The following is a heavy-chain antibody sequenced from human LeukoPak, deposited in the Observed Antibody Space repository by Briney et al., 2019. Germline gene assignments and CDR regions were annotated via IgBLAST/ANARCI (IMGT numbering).Heavy chain of an antibody. CDR2: IRGGGET. V-gene: IGHV3-23*01. CDR3: ARGNYYYFLDV. J-gene: IGHJ6*03. CDR1: GFSFSNYA. Sequence: GGSLRLSCVASGFSFSNYAMSWVRQAPARGPEWVSSIRGGGETFYADSVKGRFTISRDNAKNSLYLQMNSLRAEDTAVYYCARGNYYYFLDVWGKGTTVTVSS.